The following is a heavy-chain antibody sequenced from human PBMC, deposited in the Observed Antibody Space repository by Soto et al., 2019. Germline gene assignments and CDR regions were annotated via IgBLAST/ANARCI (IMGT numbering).Heavy chain of an antibody. D-gene: IGHD3-22*01. J-gene: IGHJ6*01. CDR3: ARYRYYDSSGYGGMDV. CDR1: GCYISSGDYY. Sequence: TLSLTGTISGCYISSGDYYSIGIRQHPGKGLEWIGYIYYSGSTYYNPSLKSRVTISVDTSKNQFSLKLSSVTAADTAVYYCARYRYYDSSGYGGMDVWGQGTTVTVSS. V-gene: IGHV4-30-4*01. CDR2: IYYSGST.